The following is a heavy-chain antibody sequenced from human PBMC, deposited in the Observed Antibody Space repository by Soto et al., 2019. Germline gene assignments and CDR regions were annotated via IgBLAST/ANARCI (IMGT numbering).Heavy chain of an antibody. D-gene: IGHD2-8*01. J-gene: IGHJ4*02. CDR1: GGTFSSYA. CDR2: IIPIFGTA. V-gene: IGHV1-69*06. Sequence: SVKVSCKASGGTFSSYAISWVRQAPGQGLEWMGGIIPIFGTANYAQKFQGRVTITADKSTSTAYMELSSLRSEDTAVYYCARDPREPYCTNGVCYGGFFDYWGQGTLVTVSS. CDR3: ARDPREPYCTNGVCYGGFFDY.